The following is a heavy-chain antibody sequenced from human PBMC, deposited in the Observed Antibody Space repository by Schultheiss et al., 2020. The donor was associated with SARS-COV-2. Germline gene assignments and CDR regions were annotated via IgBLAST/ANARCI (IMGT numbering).Heavy chain of an antibody. V-gene: IGHV3-74*01. CDR2: ISGSGGST. Sequence: GGSLRLSCAASGFTFSSYWMHWVRQAPGKGLVWVSAISGSGGSTYYADSVKGRFTISRDNAKSTLYLQMHSLRAEDTAVYYCARDTLGRFDYWGQGTLVTVSS. CDR3: ARDTLGRFDY. J-gene: IGHJ4*02. CDR1: GFTFSSYW.